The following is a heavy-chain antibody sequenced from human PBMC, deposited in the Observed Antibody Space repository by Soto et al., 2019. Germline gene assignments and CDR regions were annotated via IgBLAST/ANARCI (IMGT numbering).Heavy chain of an antibody. CDR1: GGTISSSTSY. Sequence: SETLSLTCTASGGTISSSTSYWGWIRQPPGKGLEWIGIIYYSGSTYYRPSLKSRVTISVDTSKNHFSLKFISVTAADTAVYYCARQVPAAIRLGWFDPWGQGTLVTVSS. V-gene: IGHV4-39*01. CDR3: ARQVPAAIRLGWFDP. D-gene: IGHD2-2*02. CDR2: IYYSGST. J-gene: IGHJ5*02.